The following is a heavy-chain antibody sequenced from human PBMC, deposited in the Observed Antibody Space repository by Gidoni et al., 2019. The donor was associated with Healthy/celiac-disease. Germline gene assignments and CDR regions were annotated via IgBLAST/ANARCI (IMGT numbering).Heavy chain of an antibody. Sequence: QVQLQQWGAGLLKPSETLSLTCAVYGGSFSGYYWSWIRQPPGKGLEWIGEINHSGSTNYNPSLKSRVTISVDTSKNQFSLKLSSVTAADTAVYYCARADYGGNDYWGQGTLVTVSS. V-gene: IGHV4-34*01. CDR3: ARADYGGNDY. CDR1: GGSFSGYY. CDR2: INHSGST. D-gene: IGHD4-17*01. J-gene: IGHJ4*02.